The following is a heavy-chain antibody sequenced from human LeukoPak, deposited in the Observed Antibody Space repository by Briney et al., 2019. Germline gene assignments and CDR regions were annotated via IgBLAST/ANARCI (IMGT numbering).Heavy chain of an antibody. CDR2: IYYSGTT. Sequence: PSETLSLTCTVSGGTISSYFWTWIRQPPGKGLEWMGYIYYSGTTNYNPSLKSRVSMSVDTSKNQFSLKLSSVTAADTAVYYCARAYYYDSSGRGPPYYFDYWGQGTLVTVSS. J-gene: IGHJ4*02. D-gene: IGHD3-22*01. V-gene: IGHV4-59*12. CDR3: ARAYYYDSSGRGPPYYFDY. CDR1: GGTISSYF.